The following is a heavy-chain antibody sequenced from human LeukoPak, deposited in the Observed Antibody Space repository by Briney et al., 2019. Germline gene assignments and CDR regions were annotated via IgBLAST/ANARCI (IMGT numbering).Heavy chain of an antibody. D-gene: IGHD6-13*01. J-gene: IGHJ4*02. CDR2: IKQDGSEK. V-gene: IGHV3-7*01. CDR3: AREIAAAGTTFDY. Sequence: GGSLRLSCAASGFTFSSYWMSWVRQAPGKGLEWVANIKQDGSEKYYVDSVKGRFTISRDNAKNSLYLQMNSMRAEDTAVYYCAREIAAAGTTFDYWGQGTLVTVSS. CDR1: GFTFSSYW.